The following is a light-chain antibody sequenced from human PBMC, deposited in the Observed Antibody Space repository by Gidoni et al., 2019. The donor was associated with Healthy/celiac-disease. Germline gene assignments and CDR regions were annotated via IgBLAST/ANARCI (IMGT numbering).Light chain of an antibody. Sequence: ELVLTQSPGTLSLSPGERATLSCRARPRFRSSYLAWYQQNTGQAPRLLIYRASSRTTGIPDRFSGSVSGTDFTLTLSRLEPEDFAVYYCQHYDSSPPPTFGGGTKVEIK. J-gene: IGKJ4*01. CDR1: PRFRSSY. V-gene: IGKV3-20*01. CDR2: RAS. CDR3: QHYDSSPPPT.